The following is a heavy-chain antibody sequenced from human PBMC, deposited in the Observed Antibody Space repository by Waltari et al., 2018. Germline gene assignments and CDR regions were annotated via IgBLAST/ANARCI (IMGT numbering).Heavy chain of an antibody. CDR3: GRGYPDIVATISDY. CDR2: FYKSGTT. CDR1: RSSIRNNNYY. J-gene: IGHJ4*02. V-gene: IGHV4-39*07. Sequence: QLQLQESGPGLVKPSETLSLTCTVSRSSIRNNNYYWGWVRQPPGKGLEWIGSFYKSGTTYYTPSLKSRVTISVDTSNKQFSLKLNSVTAADTAVDYCGRGYPDIVATISDYWGQGTLVIVSS. D-gene: IGHD5-12*01.